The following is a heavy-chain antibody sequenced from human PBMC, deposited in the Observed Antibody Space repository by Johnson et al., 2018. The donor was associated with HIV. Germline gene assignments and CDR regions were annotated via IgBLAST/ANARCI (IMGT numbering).Heavy chain of an antibody. Sequence: VQLVESGGGLVKPGGSLTLSCAASGFTFSNAWMNWVRQAPGKGLEWVGRIKSKSDGGTTDYGAPVKGRSTISRDDSKKRVYLQMNSLKPEDTAVYYCTSPLDQFDGRSSGWVSGHGCDIWGHGTMVTVSS. D-gene: IGHD3-9*01. CDR2: IKSKSDGGTT. CDR1: GFTFSNAW. CDR3: TSPLDQFDGRSSGWVSGHGCDI. V-gene: IGHV3-15*01. J-gene: IGHJ3*02.